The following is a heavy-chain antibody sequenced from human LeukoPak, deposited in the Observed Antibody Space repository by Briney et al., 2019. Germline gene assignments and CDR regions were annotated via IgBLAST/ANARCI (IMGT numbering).Heavy chain of an antibody. CDR3: ARVGMRRYNWFDP. CDR2: INHSGST. CDR1: GGSFSGYY. Sequence: PSETLSLTCAVYGGSFSGYYWSWTRQPPGKGLEWIGEINHSGSTNYNPSLKSRVTISVDRSKNQFSLKLSSVTAADTAVYYCARVGMRRYNWFDPWGQGTLVTVSS. D-gene: IGHD3-10*01. V-gene: IGHV4-34*01. J-gene: IGHJ5*02.